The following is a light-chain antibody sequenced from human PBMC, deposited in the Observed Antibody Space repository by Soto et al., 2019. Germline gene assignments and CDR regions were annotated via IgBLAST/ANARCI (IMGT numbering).Light chain of an antibody. CDR2: GAF. V-gene: IGKV3-11*01. J-gene: IGKJ1*01. CDR1: QSVSNNY. CDR3: QQRSNWLSIT. Sequence: EIVVSQSPSTLSVSQGERVTLSCRASQSVSNNYLAWYQQKPGQAPSLLIYGAFTRATGIPARFSGSGSGTDFTLTISSLEPEDFAVYYCQQRSNWLSITFGQGTKVDI.